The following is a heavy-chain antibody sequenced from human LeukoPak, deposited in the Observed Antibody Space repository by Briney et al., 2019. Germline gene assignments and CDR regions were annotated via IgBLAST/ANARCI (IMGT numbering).Heavy chain of an antibody. J-gene: IGHJ4*02. CDR3: ARQGIVRGGPSLDY. Sequence: SETLSLTCTVSGGSISSGDYYWSWIRQPPGKGLEWIGYIYYSGSTSYNPSLKSRVTISVDTSKNQFSLKLSSVTAADTAVYYCARQGIVRGGPSLDYWGQGTLVTVSS. CDR1: GGSISSGDYY. CDR2: IYYSGST. D-gene: IGHD3-10*01. V-gene: IGHV4-30-4*01.